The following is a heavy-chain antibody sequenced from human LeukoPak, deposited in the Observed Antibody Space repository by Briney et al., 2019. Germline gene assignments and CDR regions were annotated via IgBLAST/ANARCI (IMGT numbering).Heavy chain of an antibody. D-gene: IGHD6-13*01. CDR1: GYTFTSYA. CDR3: ARGLSSWFNSFDP. CDR2: INAGNGNT. J-gene: IGHJ5*02. V-gene: IGHV1-3*01. Sequence: AASVKVSCKASGYTFTSYAMHWVRQAPGQRLEWMGWINAGNGNTKYSQKFQGRATITTATCASTAYMELSSLRSEDTAVYYCARGLSSWFNSFDPWGQGTLVTVSS.